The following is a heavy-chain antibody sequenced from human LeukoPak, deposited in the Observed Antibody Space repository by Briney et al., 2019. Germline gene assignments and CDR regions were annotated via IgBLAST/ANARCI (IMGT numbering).Heavy chain of an antibody. CDR3: ARESPLYCGGDCVIY. Sequence: PGGSLRLSCAASGFTFSSYAMSWVRQAPGKGLEWVSGISGSAGSTHYADSVKGRFTISRDNAKNSLYLEMNSLRDEDTAVYYCARESPLYCGGDCVIYWGQGTLVTVSS. CDR1: GFTFSSYA. J-gene: IGHJ4*02. V-gene: IGHV3-23*01. CDR2: ISGSAGST. D-gene: IGHD2-21*02.